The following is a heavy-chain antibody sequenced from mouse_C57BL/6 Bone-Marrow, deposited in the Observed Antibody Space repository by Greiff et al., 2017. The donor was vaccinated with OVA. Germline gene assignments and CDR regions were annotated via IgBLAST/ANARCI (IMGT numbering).Heavy chain of an antibody. Sequence: VQLKESGPVLVKPGASVKMSCKASGYTFTDYYMNWVKLSHGKSLEWIGVINPYNGGTSYNQKFKGKATLTVDKSSSTAYMELNSLTSEDSAVYYCLGGIFAYWGQGTLVTVSA. CDR1: GYTFTDYY. CDR3: LGGIFAY. D-gene: IGHD3-1*01. J-gene: IGHJ3*01. CDR2: INPYNGGT. V-gene: IGHV1-19*01.